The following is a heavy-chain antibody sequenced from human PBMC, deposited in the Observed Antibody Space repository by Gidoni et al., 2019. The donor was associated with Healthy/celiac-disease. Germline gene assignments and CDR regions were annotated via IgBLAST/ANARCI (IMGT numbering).Heavy chain of an antibody. CDR3: AKEYCSGGSCFHDAFDI. V-gene: IGHV3-30*18. Sequence: GSLRLSCAASGFTFSSYGMHWVRQAPGKGLEWVAVISYDGSNKYYADSVKGRFTISRDKSKNTLYLQMNSLRAEDTAVYYCAKEYCSGGSCFHDAFDIWGQGTMVTVSS. CDR1: GFTFSSYG. J-gene: IGHJ3*02. CDR2: ISYDGSNK. D-gene: IGHD2-15*01.